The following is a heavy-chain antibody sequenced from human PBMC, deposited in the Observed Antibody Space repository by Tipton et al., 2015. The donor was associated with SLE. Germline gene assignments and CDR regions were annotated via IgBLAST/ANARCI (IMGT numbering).Heavy chain of an antibody. J-gene: IGHJ4*02. CDR3: ARGGFWSGYYPFDY. D-gene: IGHD3-3*01. Sequence: TLSLTCTVSGGSISSYYWSWIRQPPGKGLEWIGSIYYSGSTYYNPSLKSRVTISVDTSKNQFSLKLSSVTAADTAVYYCARGGFWSGYYPFDYWGQGTLVTVSS. CDR2: IYYSGST. CDR1: GGSISSYY. V-gene: IGHV4-59*04.